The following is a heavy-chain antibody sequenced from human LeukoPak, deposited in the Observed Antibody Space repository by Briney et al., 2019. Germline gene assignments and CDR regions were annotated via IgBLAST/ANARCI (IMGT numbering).Heavy chain of an antibody. D-gene: IGHD3-9*01. J-gene: IGHJ4*02. V-gene: IGHV1-2*02. CDR2: INPNSGGT. CDR1: GYTFTSYY. Sequence: ASVKVSCKASGYTFTSYYMHWVRQAPGQGLEWMGWINPNSGGTNYAQKFQGRVTMTRDTSISTAYMELSRLRSDDTAVYYCASYGMGYFDWLLPTTNQLLGYWGRGTLVTVSS. CDR3: ASYGMGYFDWLLPTTNQLLGY.